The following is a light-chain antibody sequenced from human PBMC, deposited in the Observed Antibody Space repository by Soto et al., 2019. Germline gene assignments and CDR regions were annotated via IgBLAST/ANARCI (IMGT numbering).Light chain of an antibody. Sequence: DIVMTQSPDSLAVSLGERATINCKSSQTVLYSSNNKNYLAWHQQKPGQPPNLLIYWASTRESGVPARFSGSGSETDFTLTISSLQAEDVAVYYCQQYFTTPITFGQGTRLEMK. CDR3: QQYFTTPIT. V-gene: IGKV4-1*01. CDR2: WAS. J-gene: IGKJ5*01. CDR1: QTVLYSSNNKNY.